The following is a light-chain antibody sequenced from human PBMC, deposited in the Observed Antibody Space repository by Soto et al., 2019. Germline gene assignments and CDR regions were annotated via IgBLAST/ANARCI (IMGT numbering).Light chain of an antibody. J-gene: IGKJ2*01. Sequence: EFVLTQSPGTLSLSPGERAILSCRASQSVTSTYIAWYQQKPGRAPRLLIYGASSRATGIPDRFSGSGSGTDFTLTISRLEAEDFAVYYCQYYGSSPPTTFGQGTKLEIK. CDR2: GAS. V-gene: IGKV3-20*01. CDR3: QYYGSSPPTT. CDR1: QSVTSTY.